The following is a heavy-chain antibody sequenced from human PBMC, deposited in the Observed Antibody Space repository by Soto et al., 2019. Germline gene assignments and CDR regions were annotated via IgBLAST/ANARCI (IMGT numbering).Heavy chain of an antibody. Sequence: QVQLLQSGAEVKKPGASVKVSCEASGYTFTKYALHWVRQAPGQRLEWMGWINGGNGNTKYSQKFQGRVTITRDTSASTVYMELSSLRFEDTAVYYCARGEGYCSGGSCYRWFDPWGQGTLVTVSS. D-gene: IGHD2-15*01. J-gene: IGHJ5*02. CDR3: ARGEGYCSGGSCYRWFDP. CDR1: GYTFTKYA. CDR2: INGGNGNT. V-gene: IGHV1-3*01.